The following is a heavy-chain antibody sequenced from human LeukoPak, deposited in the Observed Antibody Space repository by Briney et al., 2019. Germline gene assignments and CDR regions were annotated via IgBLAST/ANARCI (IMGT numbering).Heavy chain of an antibody. CDR1: GGSFSGYY. CDR3: GRGYSGSYFDP. CDR2: INHSGST. V-gene: IGHV4-34*01. D-gene: IGHD1-26*01. Sequence: SETLSLTCAVYGGSFSGYYWSWIRQPPGKGLEWIGEINHSGSTNYNPSLKSRVTISVDTSKNQFSLKLSSVTAADTAVYYCGRGYSGSYFDPWGQGTLVTVSS. J-gene: IGHJ5*02.